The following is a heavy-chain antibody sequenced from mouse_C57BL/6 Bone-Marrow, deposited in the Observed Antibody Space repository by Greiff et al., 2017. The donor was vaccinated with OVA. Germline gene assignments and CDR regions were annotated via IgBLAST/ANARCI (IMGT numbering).Heavy chain of an antibody. CDR1: GYTFTSYW. D-gene: IGHD1-1*01. CDR3: AREDYYGSSHYWYFDV. J-gene: IGHJ1*03. V-gene: IGHV1-64*01. CDR2: IHPNSGST. Sequence: VQLQQPGAELVKPGASVKLSCMASGYTFTSYWMHWVKQRPGQGLEWIGMIHPNSGSTNYNEKFKSKATLTVDKSSSTAYMQLSSLTSEDSAVYYCAREDYYGSSHYWYFDVWGTGTTVTVSS.